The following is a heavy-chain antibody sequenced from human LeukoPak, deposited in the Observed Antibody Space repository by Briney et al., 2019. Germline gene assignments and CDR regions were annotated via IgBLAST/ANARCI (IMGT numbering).Heavy chain of an antibody. CDR3: ARDWAPVSMKAVPFDC. D-gene: IGHD2/OR15-2a*01. Sequence: GGSLRLSCAASGFTFSSYGMSWVRQAPGKGPEWVANINEDGSLKNYVDSVEGRFTVSRDNAKNALDLQMNSLRLEDTAVYYCARDWAPVSMKAVPFDCWGQGTLVTVSS. J-gene: IGHJ4*02. CDR2: INEDGSLK. CDR1: GFTFSSYG. V-gene: IGHV3-7*01.